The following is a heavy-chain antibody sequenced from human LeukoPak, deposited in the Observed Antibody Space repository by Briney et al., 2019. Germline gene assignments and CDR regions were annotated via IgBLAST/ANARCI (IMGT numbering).Heavy chain of an antibody. V-gene: IGHV3-66*01. CDR1: GFTFSSYT. Sequence: GGSLRLSCAASGFTFSSYTMNWVRQAPGKGLEWVSVIYSGGSTYYADSVKGRFTISRDNSKNTLYLQMNSLRAEDTAVYYCARDAPSYYYDSSGTLDYWGQGTLVTVSS. J-gene: IGHJ4*02. CDR3: ARDAPSYYYDSSGTLDY. CDR2: IYSGGST. D-gene: IGHD3-22*01.